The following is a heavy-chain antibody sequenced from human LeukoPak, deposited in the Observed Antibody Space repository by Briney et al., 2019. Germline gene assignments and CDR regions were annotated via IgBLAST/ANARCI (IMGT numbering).Heavy chain of an antibody. CDR1: GFTFSSYN. Sequence: GGSLRLSCAASGFTFSSYNMHWVRQAPGKGLEWVAVISYDGSNKYYADSVKGRFTISRDNSKNTLSLQMNSLRAEDTAVYYCARDSNWGSSYYFDYWGQGTLVTVSS. V-gene: IGHV3-30-3*01. CDR2: ISYDGSNK. D-gene: IGHD7-27*01. J-gene: IGHJ4*02. CDR3: ARDSNWGSSYYFDY.